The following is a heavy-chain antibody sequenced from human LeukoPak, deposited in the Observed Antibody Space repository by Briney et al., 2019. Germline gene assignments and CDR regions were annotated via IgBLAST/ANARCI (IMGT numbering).Heavy chain of an antibody. CDR1: GGSISSSNW. CDR2: IYHSGST. CDR3: ARDSSVSRYGSGSYSGYDY. J-gene: IGHJ4*02. D-gene: IGHD3-10*01. Sequence: SGTLSLTCAVSGGSISSSNWWSWVRQPPGQGLEWIGEIYHSGSTNYNPSLKSRVTISVDKSKNQFSLKLSSVTAADTAVYYCARDSSVSRYGSGSYSGYDYWGQGTLVTVSS. V-gene: IGHV4-4*02.